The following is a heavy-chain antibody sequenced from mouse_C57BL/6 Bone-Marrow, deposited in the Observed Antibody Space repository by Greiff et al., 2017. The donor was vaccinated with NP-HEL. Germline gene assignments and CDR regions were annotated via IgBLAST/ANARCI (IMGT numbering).Heavy chain of an antibody. CDR3: AWTAQATYYFDY. CDR2: IYYSGTI. J-gene: IGHJ2*01. Sequence: EVQLQQSGPGLVKPSQTVFLTCTVTGISITTGNYRWSWIRQFPGNKLEWIGYIYYSGTITYNPSLTSRTTITRDTPKNQFFLEMNSLTAEDTATYYCAWTAQATYYFDYWGQGTTLTVSS. V-gene: IGHV3-5*01. D-gene: IGHD3-2*02. CDR1: GISITTGNYR.